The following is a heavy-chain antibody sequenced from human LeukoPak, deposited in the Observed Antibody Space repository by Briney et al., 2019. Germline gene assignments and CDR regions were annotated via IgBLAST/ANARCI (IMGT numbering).Heavy chain of an antibody. V-gene: IGHV4-4*07. CDR2: IYTSGST. CDR3: ARSRYCSSTSCYPTDYYYYMDV. D-gene: IGHD2-2*01. Sequence: SETLSLTCTVSRGSISSYYWSWIRQPAGKGLEWIGRIYTSGSTNYNPSLKSRVTMSVDTSKNQFSLKLSSVTAADTAVYYCARSRYCSSTSCYPTDYYYYMDVWGKGTTVTVSS. J-gene: IGHJ6*03. CDR1: RGSISSYY.